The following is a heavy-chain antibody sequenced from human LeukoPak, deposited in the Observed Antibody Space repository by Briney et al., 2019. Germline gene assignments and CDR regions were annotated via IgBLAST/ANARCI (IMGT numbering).Heavy chain of an antibody. D-gene: IGHD2-2*02. J-gene: IGHJ5*02. CDR2: ISSSSSYI. V-gene: IGHV3-21*01. Sequence: GGSLRLSCAASGFTFSSYSMNWVRQAPGKGLEWVSSISSSSSYIYYADSVKGRFTISRDNAKNSLYLQMNSLRAEDTAVYYCARHLGKYQLLYIVWFDPWGQGTLVTVSS. CDR1: GFTFSSYS. CDR3: ARHLGKYQLLYIVWFDP.